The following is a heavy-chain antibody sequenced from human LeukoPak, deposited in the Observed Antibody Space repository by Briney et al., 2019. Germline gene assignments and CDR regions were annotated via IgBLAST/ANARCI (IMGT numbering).Heavy chain of an antibody. CDR3: AKGYPGREMATRIDY. V-gene: IGHV3-9*01. Sequence: GGSLRLSCAASGFTFSSYEMNWVRQAPGKGLEWVSGISWNSENIGYADSVKGRFSISRDNAENSLYVQMNSLRPEDTALYYCAKGYPGREMATRIDYWGRGTLVTVSS. J-gene: IGHJ4*02. CDR1: GFTFSSYE. CDR2: ISWNSENI. D-gene: IGHD5-24*01.